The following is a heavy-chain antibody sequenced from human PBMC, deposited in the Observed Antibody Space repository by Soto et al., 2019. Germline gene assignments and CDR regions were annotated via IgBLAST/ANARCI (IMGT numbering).Heavy chain of an antibody. CDR3: ARFVYCSSTSCYYAFDI. D-gene: IGHD2-2*01. J-gene: IGHJ3*02. Sequence: NPSETLSLTCTVSGGSISSYYWSWIRQPPGKGLEWIGYIYYSGSTNYNPSLKGRVTISVDTSKNQFSLKLSSVTAADTAVYYCARFVYCSSTSCYYAFDIWGQGTMVTFSS. V-gene: IGHV4-59*01. CDR2: IYYSGST. CDR1: GGSISSYY.